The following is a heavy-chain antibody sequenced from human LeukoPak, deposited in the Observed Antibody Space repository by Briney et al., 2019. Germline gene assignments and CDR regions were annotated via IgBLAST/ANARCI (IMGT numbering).Heavy chain of an antibody. CDR1: GYTFTSYG. D-gene: IGHD4-17*01. CDR2: ISAYNGNT. J-gene: IGHJ4*02. CDR3: ARDPHRVTTWRNVDY. V-gene: IGHV1-18*01. Sequence: ASVKVSCKASGYTFTSYGISWVRQAPGQGLEWMGWISAYNGNTNYAQKLQGRVTMTTDTSTSTAYMELRSLRSDDAAVYYCARDPHRVTTWRNVDYWGQGTLVTVSS.